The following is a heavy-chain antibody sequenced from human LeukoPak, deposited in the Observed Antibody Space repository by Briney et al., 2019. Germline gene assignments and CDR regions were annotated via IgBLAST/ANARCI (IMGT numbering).Heavy chain of an antibody. D-gene: IGHD6-6*01. CDR1: GGSISSSSYY. CDR2: IYYSGST. CDR3: AREVLSIAACPSDY. V-gene: IGHV4-39*02. Sequence: PSETLSLTCTVSGGSISSSSYYWGWIRQPPGKGLEWIGSIYYSGSTYYNPSLKSRVTISVDTSKNQFSLKLSSVTAADTAVYYCAREVLSIAACPSDYWGQGTLVTVSS. J-gene: IGHJ4*02.